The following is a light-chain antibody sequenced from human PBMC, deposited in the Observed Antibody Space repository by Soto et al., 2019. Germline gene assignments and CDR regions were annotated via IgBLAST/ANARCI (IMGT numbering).Light chain of an antibody. CDR2: WAS. V-gene: IGKV4-1*01. Sequence: DIVMTQSPDSLAVSLGERATINCKSSQSVLHSSNNKNYLAWYQQKPGQPPEILFYWASTRESGVPDRLSGSGSGTDFTLTISSLQAEDVAVYYCQQYFSTPFTFGPGTKVDIK. CDR1: QSVLHSSNNKNY. CDR3: QQYFSTPFT. J-gene: IGKJ3*01.